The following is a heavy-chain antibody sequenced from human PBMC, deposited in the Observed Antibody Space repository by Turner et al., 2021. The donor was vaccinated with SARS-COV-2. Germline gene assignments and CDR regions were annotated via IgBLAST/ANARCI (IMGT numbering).Heavy chain of an antibody. CDR2: IYYSGST. D-gene: IGHD3-10*01. CDR1: GGSISSSSYY. CDR3: ARLVRRAEYYFDY. Sequence: LQLQESGPGLVKPSETLYLTCTVSGGSISSSSYYWGWIRQPPGKGLEWIGSIYYSGSTYYTPSIKRRVTISVDTSTTQFPLKLSSVTAADTAVYYCARLVRRAEYYFDYWGQGTLVTVSS. J-gene: IGHJ4*02. V-gene: IGHV4-39*01.